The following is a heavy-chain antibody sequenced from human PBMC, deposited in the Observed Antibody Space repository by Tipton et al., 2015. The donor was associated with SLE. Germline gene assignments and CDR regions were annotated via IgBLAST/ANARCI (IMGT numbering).Heavy chain of an antibody. Sequence: TLSLTCTVSGGSISSYYWSWIRQPPGKGLEWIGYIYYSGSTNYNPSLKSRVTISVDTSKNQFSLKLSSVIAADTAVYYCARSKLTTVTQSDAFDIWGQGTMVTVSS. CDR3: ARSKLTTVTQSDAFDI. CDR1: GGSISSYY. D-gene: IGHD4-17*01. CDR2: IYYSGST. J-gene: IGHJ3*02. V-gene: IGHV4-59*08.